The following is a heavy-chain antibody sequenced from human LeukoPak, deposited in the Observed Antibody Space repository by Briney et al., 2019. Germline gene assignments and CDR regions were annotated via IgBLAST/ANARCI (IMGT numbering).Heavy chain of an antibody. Sequence: PSXTLSXTCTVSGGSISSYYWSWIRQPPGKGLEWIGYIYYSGSTNYNPSLKSRVTISVDTSKNQFSLKLSSVTAADTAVYYCARDRPNWFDPWGQGTLVTVSS. CDR3: ARDRPNWFDP. V-gene: IGHV4-59*01. J-gene: IGHJ5*02. CDR1: GGSISSYY. CDR2: IYYSGST.